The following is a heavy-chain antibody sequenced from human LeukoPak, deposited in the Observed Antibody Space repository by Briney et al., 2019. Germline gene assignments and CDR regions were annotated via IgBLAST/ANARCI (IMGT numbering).Heavy chain of an antibody. CDR1: GGSFSGYY. V-gene: IGHV4-34*12. D-gene: IGHD5-12*01. CDR3: ARVSVATGDSTDY. CDR2: IIHSGST. Sequence: PSETLSLTCAVYGGSFSGYYWSWIRQPPGKGLEWIGEIIHSGSTNYNPSLKSRVTISVDTSKNQFSLKLSSVTAADTAVYYCARVSVATGDSTDYWGQGTLVTVSS. J-gene: IGHJ4*02.